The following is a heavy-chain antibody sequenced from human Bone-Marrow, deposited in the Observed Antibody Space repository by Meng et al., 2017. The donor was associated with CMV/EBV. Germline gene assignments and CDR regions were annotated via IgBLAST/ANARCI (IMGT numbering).Heavy chain of an antibody. V-gene: IGHV3-23*01. CDR2: ISSSGGST. J-gene: IGHJ6*02. CDR1: GFTVSSNY. Sequence: GGSLRLSCAASGFTVSSNYMSWVRQAPGKGLDWVSGISSSGGSTYYADSVKGRFTISRDNSKNTLYLQMNSLRAEDTAVYYCAKREPEVPAAMSMDVWGQGTTVTVSS. CDR3: AKREPEVPAAMSMDV. D-gene: IGHD2-2*01.